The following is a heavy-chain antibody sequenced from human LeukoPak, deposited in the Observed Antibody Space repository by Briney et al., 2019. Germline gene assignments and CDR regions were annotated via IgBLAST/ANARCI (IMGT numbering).Heavy chain of an antibody. V-gene: IGHV3-30*04. CDR1: GFTFSGSA. J-gene: IGHJ4*02. D-gene: IGHD2-15*01. Sequence: GGSLRLSCAASGFTFSGSAMHWVRQAPGKGLEWVAVISYDGSNKYYADSVKGRFTISRDNSKNTLYLQMNSLRAEDTAVYYCARIPTGYCSGGSCYSGFDSGSEFDYWGQGTLVTVSS. CDR2: ISYDGSNK. CDR3: ARIPTGYCSGGSCYSGFDSGSEFDY.